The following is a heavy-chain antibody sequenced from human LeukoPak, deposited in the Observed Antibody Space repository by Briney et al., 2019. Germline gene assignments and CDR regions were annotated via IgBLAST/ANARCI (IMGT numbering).Heavy chain of an antibody. V-gene: IGHV4-31*03. CDR2: IYYSGST. CDR3: ARTQFVVVPAAMSVYFDY. CDR1: GGSISSGGYY. D-gene: IGHD2-2*01. J-gene: IGHJ4*02. Sequence: PSESLSLTCTVSGGSISSGGYYWSWIRRHPGKGLEWIGYIYYSGSTYYNPSLKSRVTISVDTSKNQFSLKLSSVTAADTAVYYCARTQFVVVPAAMSVYFDYWGQGTLVTVSS.